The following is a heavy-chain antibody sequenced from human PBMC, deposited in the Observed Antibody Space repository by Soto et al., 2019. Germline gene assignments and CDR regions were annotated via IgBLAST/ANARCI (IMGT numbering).Heavy chain of an antibody. CDR2: ISYDGSNK. CDR1: GFTFSSYG. CDR3: AKDHYDILTVVGTDFDY. J-gene: IGHJ4*02. D-gene: IGHD3-9*01. Sequence: GGSLRLSCAASGFTFSSYGMHWVRQAPGKGLEWVAVISYDGSNKYYADSVKGRFTISRDNSKNTLYLQMNSLRAEDTAVYYCAKDHYDILTVVGTDFDYWGQGTLVTVSS. V-gene: IGHV3-30*18.